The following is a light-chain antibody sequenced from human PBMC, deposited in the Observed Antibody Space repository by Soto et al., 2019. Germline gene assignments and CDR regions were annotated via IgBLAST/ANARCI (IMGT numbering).Light chain of an antibody. CDR1: QSISTY. CDR3: QQSYSTLSIT. V-gene: IGKV1-39*01. Sequence: DIQMTQSPSSLSASVGDRVTITCRASQSISTYLNWYQQKPGKDPNLLIYAASSLQSGVPSSFSGSRSGTDFTLTIRSLQPEDFATYYCQQSYSTLSITFGQGTRLEIK. J-gene: IGKJ5*01. CDR2: AAS.